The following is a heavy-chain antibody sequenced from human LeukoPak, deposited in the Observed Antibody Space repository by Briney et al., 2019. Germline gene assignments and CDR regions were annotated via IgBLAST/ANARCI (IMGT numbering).Heavy chain of an antibody. Sequence: GASVKVSCKASGYTFTSYDINWVRQATGQGLEWMGWMNPNSGSTGYAQKFQGRVTMTRNTSISTAYMELSSLRSDDAAVYYCARGVYTMIRGVIISWGQGTLVTVSS. D-gene: IGHD3-10*01. V-gene: IGHV1-8*01. J-gene: IGHJ5*02. CDR2: MNPNSGST. CDR3: ARGVYTMIRGVIIS. CDR1: GYTFTSYD.